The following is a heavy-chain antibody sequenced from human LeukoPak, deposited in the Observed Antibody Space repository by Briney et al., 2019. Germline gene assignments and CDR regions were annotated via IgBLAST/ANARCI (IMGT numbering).Heavy chain of an antibody. CDR3: ARDLSGSYSVDY. V-gene: IGHV3-30*03. D-gene: IGHD1-26*01. Sequence: GGSLRLSCAASEFTFSNYAMNWVRQAPGKGLEWVAIVLYDGSDSYFADSVKGRFTISRDNSKNTLSLQMDSLRADDTAVYFCARDLSGSYSVDYWGQGTLVTVSS. J-gene: IGHJ4*02. CDR2: VLYDGSDS. CDR1: EFTFSNYA.